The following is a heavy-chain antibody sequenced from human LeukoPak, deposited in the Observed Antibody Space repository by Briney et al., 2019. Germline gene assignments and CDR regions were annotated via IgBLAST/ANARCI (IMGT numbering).Heavy chain of an antibody. J-gene: IGHJ6*02. Sequence: QSGGSLRLSCAASGFTFSSYAMSWVRQAPGKGLEWVSAISGSGGSTYYADSVKGRFTISRDNSKNTLYLQMNSLRAEDTAVYYCAKVEVATIGYYYYHYGMDVWGQGTTVTVSS. CDR1: GFTFSSYA. V-gene: IGHV3-23*01. D-gene: IGHD5-12*01. CDR3: AKVEVATIGYYYYHYGMDV. CDR2: ISGSGGST.